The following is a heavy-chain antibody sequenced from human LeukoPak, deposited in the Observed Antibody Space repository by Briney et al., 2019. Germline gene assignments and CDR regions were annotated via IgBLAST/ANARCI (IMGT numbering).Heavy chain of an antibody. V-gene: IGHV3-7*01. Sequence: GGSLRLSCAASVFSFSSYWISWVRQAPGKGLEWVANIREDGSEKYYVDSVKGRFTISRDNAKNSLYLQMNSLRAEDTAVYYCARCYYGSGSYSPRYYFDYWGQGTLVTVSS. CDR2: IREDGSEK. J-gene: IGHJ4*02. D-gene: IGHD3-10*01. CDR3: ARCYYGSGSYSPRYYFDY. CDR1: VFSFSSYW.